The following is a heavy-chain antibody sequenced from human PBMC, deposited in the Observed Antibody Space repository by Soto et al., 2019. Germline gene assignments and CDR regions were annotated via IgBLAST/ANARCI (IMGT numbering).Heavy chain of an antibody. J-gene: IGHJ5*01. V-gene: IGHV1-69*02. CDR2: IIPILGIA. CDR1: GGTFSSYT. Sequence: QVQLVQSAAEVKKPGSSVKVSCKASGGTFSSYTISWVRQAPGQGLEWMGRIIPILGIANYAQKFQGRVTITADKSTSTAYMELSSVRSEDTAVYYCARGPLNGYCSSTSWYADNWFDSWGQGTLVIVSS. D-gene: IGHD2-2*03. CDR3: ARGPLNGYCSSTSWYADNWFDS.